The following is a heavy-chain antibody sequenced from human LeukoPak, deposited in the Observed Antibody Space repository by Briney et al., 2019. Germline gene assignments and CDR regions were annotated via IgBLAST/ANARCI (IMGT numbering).Heavy chain of an antibody. D-gene: IGHD6-19*01. J-gene: IGHJ4*02. Sequence: GGSLRLSCAASGFTFSSYAMSWVRQAPGKGLERVSTITGTSGITYYADSVKGRFTISRDNSKNTLYLQMNSLRAEDTAVYYCAKRSVAGKKAFNYWGQGTLVTVSS. CDR1: GFTFSSYA. V-gene: IGHV3-23*01. CDR2: ITGTSGIT. CDR3: AKRSVAGKKAFNY.